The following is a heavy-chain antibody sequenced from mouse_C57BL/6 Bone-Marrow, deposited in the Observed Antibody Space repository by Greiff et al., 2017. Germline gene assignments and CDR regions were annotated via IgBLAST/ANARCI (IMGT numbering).Heavy chain of an antibody. CDR3: ARDYYGSSWYFDF. D-gene: IGHD1-1*01. Sequence: VQLQQSGPELVKPGASVKLSCKASGYTFTDYYMNWVKQSHGKSLEWIGSINPNNGGTSYNQKLKGKATLTVDKSSSTAYMELRSLTSEDSAVYYCARDYYGSSWYFDFWGKGTTLTVSS. CDR2: INPNNGGT. V-gene: IGHV1-26*01. CDR1: GYTFTDYY. J-gene: IGHJ2*01.